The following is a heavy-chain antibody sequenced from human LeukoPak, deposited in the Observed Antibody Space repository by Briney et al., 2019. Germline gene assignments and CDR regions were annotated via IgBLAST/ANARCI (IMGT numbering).Heavy chain of an antibody. D-gene: IGHD3-3*01. Sequence: SETLSLTCAVYGGSFSGYYWSWIRQPPGKGLEWIGEINHSGSTNYNPSLKSRVTISVDTSKNQFSLELSSVTAADTAVYYCARGNYDFWSGYSYNYYYYYYGMDVWGQGTTVTVSS. CDR1: GGSFSGYY. J-gene: IGHJ6*02. CDR3: ARGNYDFWSGYSYNYYYYYYGMDV. V-gene: IGHV4-34*01. CDR2: INHSGST.